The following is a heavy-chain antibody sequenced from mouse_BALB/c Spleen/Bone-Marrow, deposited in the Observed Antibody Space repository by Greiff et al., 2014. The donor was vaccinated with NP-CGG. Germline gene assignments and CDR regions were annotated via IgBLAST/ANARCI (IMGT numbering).Heavy chain of an antibody. J-gene: IGHJ4*01. CDR1: GFSLTGYG. CDR2: IWGDGST. V-gene: IGHV2-6-7*01. Sequence: QVQLKESGPGLVAPSQSLSITCTVSGFSLTGYGVNWVRQPPGKGLEWLGMIWGDGSTDYNSALKSRLSISKDNSKSQVFLKMNSLPTDDTARYYCARDRGYDSYYAMDYWGQGTSVTVSS. D-gene: IGHD2-2*01. CDR3: ARDRGYDSYYAMDY.